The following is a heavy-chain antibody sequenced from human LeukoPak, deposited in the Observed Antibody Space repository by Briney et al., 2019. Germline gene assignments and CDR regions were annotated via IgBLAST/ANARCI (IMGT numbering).Heavy chain of an antibody. D-gene: IGHD3-22*01. CDR3: ARDAYYYDSSGYYYLHWFDP. J-gene: IGHJ5*02. CDR1: GGSISSSNW. CDR2: IYHSGST. V-gene: IGHV4-4*02. Sequence: SETLSLTCAVPGGSISSSNWWSWVRQPPGKGLEWIGEIYHSGSTNYNPSLKSQVTISVDKSKNQFSLKLSSVTAADTAVYYCARDAYYYDSSGYYYLHWFDPWGQGTLVTVSS.